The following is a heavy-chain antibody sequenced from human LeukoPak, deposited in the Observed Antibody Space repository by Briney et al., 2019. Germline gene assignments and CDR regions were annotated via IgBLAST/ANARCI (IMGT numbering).Heavy chain of an antibody. CDR2: TSGTGDET. V-gene: IGHV3-23*01. J-gene: IGHJ3*02. Sequence: GGSLRLSCAASGFTFSSYAMSWVRQAPGTGLEWVSMTSGTGDETHYSDSVVGRFTISRDNSKNILYLQMNSLRAEDTAVYYCAKAFREFGSSSYSSFDIWGQGALVTVSS. CDR3: AKAFREFGSSSYSSFDI. CDR1: GFTFSSYA. D-gene: IGHD3-10*01.